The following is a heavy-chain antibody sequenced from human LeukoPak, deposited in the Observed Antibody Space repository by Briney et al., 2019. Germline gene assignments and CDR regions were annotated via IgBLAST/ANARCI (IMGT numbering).Heavy chain of an antibody. CDR1: GGSISSYY. V-gene: IGHV4-59*01. D-gene: IGHD3-3*01. CDR2: IYYSGST. Sequence: PSETLSLTCTVSGGSISSYYWSWIRQPPGKGLEWIGYIYYSGSTNYSPSLKSRVTISVDTSKNQFSLKLSSVTAADTAVYYCARASYDFWSGYYTSRWFDPWGQGTLVTVSS. J-gene: IGHJ5*02. CDR3: ARASYDFWSGYYTSRWFDP.